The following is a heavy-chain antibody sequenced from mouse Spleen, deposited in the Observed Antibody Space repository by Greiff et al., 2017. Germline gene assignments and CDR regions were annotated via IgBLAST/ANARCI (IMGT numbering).Heavy chain of an antibody. Sequence: VQLQQSGPGLVQPSQSLSITCTVSGFSLTSYGVHWVRQSPGKGLEWLGVIWRGGSTDYNAAFMSRLSITKDNSKSQVFFKMNSLQADDTAIYYCAKSPITTVVSYWYFDVWGAGTTVTVSS. CDR1: GFSLTSYG. CDR2: IWRGGST. J-gene: IGHJ1*01. D-gene: IGHD1-1*01. CDR3: AKSPITTVVSYWYFDV. V-gene: IGHV2-5*01.